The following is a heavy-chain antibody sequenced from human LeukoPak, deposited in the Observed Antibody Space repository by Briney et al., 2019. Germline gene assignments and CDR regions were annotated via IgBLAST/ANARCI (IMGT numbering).Heavy chain of an antibody. V-gene: IGHV3-30*02. J-gene: IGHJ5*02. CDR3: AKVPLGSCSSSSCFLDP. Sequence: GGSLRLSCAASGFTFSDYGMHWVRQAPGKGLEWVAFIRYDGSTKNYAHSVKGRFTISRDNSKNTLYLQMNSLRAEDTAVYYCAKVPLGSCSSSSCFLDPWGQGTLVTVSS. CDR2: IRYDGSTK. CDR1: GFTFSDYG. D-gene: IGHD2-2*01.